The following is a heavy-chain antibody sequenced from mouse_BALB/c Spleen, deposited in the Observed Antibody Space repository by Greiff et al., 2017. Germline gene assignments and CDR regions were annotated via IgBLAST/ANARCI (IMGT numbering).Heavy chain of an antibody. Sequence: EVQLQQSGTVLARPGASVKMSCKASGYTFTSYWMHWVKQRPGQGLEWIGAIYPGNSDTSYNQKFKGKAKLTAVTSTSTAYMELSSLTNEDSAVYYCTRDYYGSSYVAMDYWGQGTSVTVSS. J-gene: IGHJ4*01. CDR2: IYPGNSDT. CDR1: GYTFTSYW. CDR3: TRDYYGSSYVAMDY. D-gene: IGHD1-1*01. V-gene: IGHV1-5*01.